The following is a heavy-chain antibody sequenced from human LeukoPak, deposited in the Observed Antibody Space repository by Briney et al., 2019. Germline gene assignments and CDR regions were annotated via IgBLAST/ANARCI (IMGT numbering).Heavy chain of an antibody. D-gene: IGHD3-9*01. J-gene: IGHJ4*02. CDR2: ITPSNGNT. CDR1: GYFFPSYG. V-gene: IGHV1-18*01. CDR3: ARDGYYDILTGTDF. Sequence: ASVKVSCKTSGYFFPSYGISWVRQAPGQGLEWIGWITPSNGNTHYAQNFQGGVAVTTDTSTSTVYMELGSLRSDDTAVYYCARDGYYDILTGTDFWGQGTLVTVSS.